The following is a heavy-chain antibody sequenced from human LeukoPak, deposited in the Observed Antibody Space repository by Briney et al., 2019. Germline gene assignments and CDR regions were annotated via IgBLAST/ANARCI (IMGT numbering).Heavy chain of an antibody. CDR1: GYTFSSYW. CDR2: IYPGDSDT. Sequence: GESLKISCKGSGYTFSSYWIGWVRQMPGKGLEWMGIIYPGDSDTRYSPSLQGQVAISVDTSIGTAYLQWSSLKASDTAIYYCARQNDFRLDYWGQGTLVTVSS. CDR3: ARQNDFRLDY. V-gene: IGHV5-51*01. D-gene: IGHD3-3*01. J-gene: IGHJ4*02.